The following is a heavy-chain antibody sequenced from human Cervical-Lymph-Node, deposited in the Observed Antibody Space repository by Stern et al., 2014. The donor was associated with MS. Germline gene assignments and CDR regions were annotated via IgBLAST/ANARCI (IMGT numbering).Heavy chain of an antibody. CDR3: ARGNSTGYYRDWFDP. D-gene: IGHD6-25*01. J-gene: IGHJ5*02. CDR2: MSWDDDK. CDR1: GFSLSASGVS. Sequence: QVTLRESGPTLVKPTQTLTLTCTFSGFSLSASGVSVGWIRQPPGKALECLALMSWDDDKRYRPSLKSRLTITKDTSKNQVVLTMTNMDPVDTATFYCARGNSTGYYRDWFDPWGQGNLVTVSS. V-gene: IGHV2-5*09.